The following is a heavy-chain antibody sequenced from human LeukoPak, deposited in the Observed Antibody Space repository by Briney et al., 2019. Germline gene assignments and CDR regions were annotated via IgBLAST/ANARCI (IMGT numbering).Heavy chain of an antibody. J-gene: IGHJ4*02. CDR3: AKDDSIRFWCFDY. CDR1: GFAFGSSS. Sequence: GGSLRLSCDAAGFAFGSSSMNWVRQAPGKGLEWVAVISYDGSNKYYADSVKGRFTIPRDNSKNTLYLQMNSLRAEDTAVYYCAKDDSIRFWCFDYWGQGTLVTVSS. CDR2: ISYDGSNK. D-gene: IGHD2-8*01. V-gene: IGHV3-30*18.